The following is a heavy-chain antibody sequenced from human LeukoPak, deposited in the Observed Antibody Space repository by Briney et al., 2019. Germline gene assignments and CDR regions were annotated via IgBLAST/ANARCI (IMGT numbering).Heavy chain of an antibody. CDR1: GFTFSSYD. J-gene: IGHJ4*02. V-gene: IGHV3-21*04. Sequence: GGSLRLSCTASGFTFSSYDMNWVRQAPGKGLEWVSYISSSSRNIYDADSVKGRFTISRDNAKNSLYLQMNSLRAEDTAIYYCATYRQVLLPFESWGQGTLATVSS. CDR3: ATYRQVLLPFES. CDR2: ISSSSRNI. D-gene: IGHD2-8*02.